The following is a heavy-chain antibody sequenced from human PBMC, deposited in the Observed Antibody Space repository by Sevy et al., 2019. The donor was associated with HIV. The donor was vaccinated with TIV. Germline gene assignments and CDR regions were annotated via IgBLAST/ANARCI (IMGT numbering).Heavy chain of an antibody. D-gene: IGHD2-15*01. Sequence: GGSLRLSCAASGFTFSSYGMHWVRQAPGKGLEWVAVISYDGSNKYYADSVKGRFTISRDNSKNTLYLQMNSLRAEATAVYYCAKELSSIVVVVAAIDYWGQGTLVTVSS. J-gene: IGHJ4*02. CDR1: GFTFSSYG. CDR2: ISYDGSNK. V-gene: IGHV3-30*18. CDR3: AKELSSIVVVVAAIDY.